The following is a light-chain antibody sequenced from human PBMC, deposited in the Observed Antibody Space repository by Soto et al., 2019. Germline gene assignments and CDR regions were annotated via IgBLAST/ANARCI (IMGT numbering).Light chain of an antibody. Sequence: DIQMTQSPSTLSGSVGDRVTITCRASQSISSWLAWYQQKPGKAPKLLIYKASSLESGVTSRLSGSGYGKEFTLTISCLQPEDFATYYCQKLKSKRINFGQGTRLEIK. J-gene: IGKJ5*01. CDR3: QKLKSKRIN. CDR1: QSISSW. CDR2: KAS. V-gene: IGKV1-5*03.